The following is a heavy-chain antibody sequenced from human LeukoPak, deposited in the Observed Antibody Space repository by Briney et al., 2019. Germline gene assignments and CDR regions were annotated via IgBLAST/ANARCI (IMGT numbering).Heavy chain of an antibody. V-gene: IGHV1-69*13. CDR3: ARDVVEWEPNNWFDP. CDR2: IIPIFGTA. D-gene: IGHD1-26*01. J-gene: IGHJ5*02. Sequence: EASVKVSCKASGGTFSSYAISWVRQAPGQGREWMGGIIPIFGTANYAQKFQGRVTITADESTSTAYMELSSLRSEDTAVYYCARDVVEWEPNNWFDPWGQGTLVTVSS. CDR1: GGTFSSYA.